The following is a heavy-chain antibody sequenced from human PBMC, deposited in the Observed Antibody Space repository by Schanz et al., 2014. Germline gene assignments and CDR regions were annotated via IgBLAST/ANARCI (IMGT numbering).Heavy chain of an antibody. CDR1: GYTFSSYG. D-gene: IGHD6-19*01. V-gene: IGHV1-18*01. Sequence: QVQLVQSGAEVKKPGASVKVSCKTSGYTFSSYGITWVRQAPGQGLEWMGWISPYNGNTNYAPKVQGRVTMTRNTSISTAYMELSSLRSEDTAVYYCARLGTGMAVAGSVIDSYYYYMDVWGEGTTVTVSS. CDR2: ISPYNGNT. J-gene: IGHJ6*03. CDR3: ARLGTGMAVAGSVIDSYYYYMDV.